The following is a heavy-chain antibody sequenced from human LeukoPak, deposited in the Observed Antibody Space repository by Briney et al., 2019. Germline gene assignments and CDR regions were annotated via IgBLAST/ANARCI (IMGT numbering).Heavy chain of an antibody. Sequence: GGSLRLSCAASGFTFSSYSMNWVRQAPGKGLERVSSISSSSSYIYYADSVKGRFTISRDNAKNSLYLQMNSLRAEDTAVYYCARGITIFGVVDTLDYWGQGTLVTVSS. CDR1: GFTFSSYS. V-gene: IGHV3-21*01. CDR3: ARGITIFGVVDTLDY. CDR2: ISSSSSYI. J-gene: IGHJ4*02. D-gene: IGHD3-3*01.